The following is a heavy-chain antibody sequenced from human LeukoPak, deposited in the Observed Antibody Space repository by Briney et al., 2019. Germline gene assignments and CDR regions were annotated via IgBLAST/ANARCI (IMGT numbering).Heavy chain of an antibody. J-gene: IGHJ1*01. V-gene: IGHV4-39*01. Sequence: GSLRLSCAASGFTVSSNYMSWIRQPPGKGLEWIGSIYYNGNTYYNLSLKSRVTISVDTSKNQFSLKLTSVTAADTAVYYCARQGFIALAGTRYFQHWGQGTLVTVSS. D-gene: IGHD6-19*01. CDR3: ARQGFIALAGTRYFQH. CDR2: IYYNGNT. CDR1: GFTVSSNY.